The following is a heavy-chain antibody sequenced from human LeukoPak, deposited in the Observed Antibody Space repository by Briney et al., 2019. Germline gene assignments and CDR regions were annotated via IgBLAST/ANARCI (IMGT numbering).Heavy chain of an antibody. V-gene: IGHV1-8*01. CDR1: GYTFTSYD. CDR3: ARGTPIVGATDFDY. CDR2: MNPNSGNT. Sequence: ASVKVSCKASGYTFTSYDINWVRQATGQGLEWMGWMNPNSGNTGYAQKFQGRVTMTRNTSISTAYMELSSLRSEDTAVYYCARGTPIVGATDFDYWGRGTLVTVSS. D-gene: IGHD1-26*01. J-gene: IGHJ4*02.